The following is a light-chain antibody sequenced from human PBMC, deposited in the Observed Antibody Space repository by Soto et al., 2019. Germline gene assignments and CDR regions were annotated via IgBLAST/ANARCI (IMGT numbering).Light chain of an antibody. V-gene: IGKV1-5*01. CDR3: QQYNSWTWT. CDR2: AAS. J-gene: IGKJ1*01. Sequence: DIQMTQSPSTLSASVGDRVTITCRASQSMNSWLAWSHHKPGEAPKILICAASSFESGVPSRFSGSGSGTEFTLTISSLQPDDFATYYCQQYNSWTWTFGQGTKVDIK. CDR1: QSMNSW.